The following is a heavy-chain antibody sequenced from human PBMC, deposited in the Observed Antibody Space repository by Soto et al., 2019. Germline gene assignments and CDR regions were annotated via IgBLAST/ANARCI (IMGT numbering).Heavy chain of an antibody. J-gene: IGHJ6*02. D-gene: IGHD3-10*01. CDR1: GFTFSDYE. V-gene: IGHV3-48*03. Sequence: LRLSCAASGFTFSDYEVNWVRQAPGKGLEWISYISASGATIHYADSVRGRLTISRDNAKNSVYLRMNSLRADDTGVYYCAKYYFGMGVWAKGPRSPSP. CDR2: ISASGATI. CDR3: AKYYFGMGV.